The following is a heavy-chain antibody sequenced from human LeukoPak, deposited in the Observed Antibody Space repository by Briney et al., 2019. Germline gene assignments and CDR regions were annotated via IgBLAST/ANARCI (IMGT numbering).Heavy chain of an antibody. Sequence: GGSLRLSCAASGFTFSNYAMSWVRQAPGKGLEWVSAISGSGGSTYYADSVKGRFTISRDNSKNTLHLQMNSLRAEDTAVYYCALGGSWSYYPFNYWGQGTLVTVSS. CDR3: ALGGSWSYYPFNY. D-gene: IGHD3-10*01. CDR2: ISGSGGST. V-gene: IGHV3-23*01. J-gene: IGHJ4*02. CDR1: GFTFSNYA.